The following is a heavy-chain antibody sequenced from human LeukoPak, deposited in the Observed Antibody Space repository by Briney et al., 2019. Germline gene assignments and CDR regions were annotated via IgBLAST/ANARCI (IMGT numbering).Heavy chain of an antibody. CDR1: GGSISSGSYY. Sequence: SETLSLTCTVSGGSISSGSYYWSWIRQPAGKRLEWTGRIYTSGSTNYNPSLKSRVTISVDTSKNQFSLKLSSVTAADTAVYYCAREGEDCSSTSCYRWFDPWGQGTLVTVSS. CDR3: AREGEDCSSTSCYRWFDP. J-gene: IGHJ5*02. CDR2: IYTSGST. D-gene: IGHD2-2*01. V-gene: IGHV4-61*02.